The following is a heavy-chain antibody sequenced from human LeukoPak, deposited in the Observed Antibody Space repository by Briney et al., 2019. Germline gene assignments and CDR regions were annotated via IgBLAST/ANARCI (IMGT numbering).Heavy chain of an antibody. CDR3: ARSSSGTYHY. V-gene: IGHV1-3*01. D-gene: IGHD3-10*01. CDR2: INGDNGNT. Sequence: GASVKVSCKTSGYNFAIYTMHWLRQAPGQSPEWMGSINGDNGNTKYSEKFQGRVTFTRDTSESSAYMEWSRLRSEDTAVYYCARSSSGTYHYWGKGTLVTVSS. J-gene: IGHJ4*02. CDR1: GYNFAIYT.